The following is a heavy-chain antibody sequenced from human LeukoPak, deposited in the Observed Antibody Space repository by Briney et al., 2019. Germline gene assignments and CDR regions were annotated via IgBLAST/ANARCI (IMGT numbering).Heavy chain of an antibody. D-gene: IGHD6-13*01. J-gene: IGHJ4*02. CDR1: GGSFSGYY. Sequence: SETLSLTCAVYGGSFSGYYWSWLRQPPGKGLEWIGEINHGGSTNYNPSLKSRVTISVDTSKNQFSLKLSSVTAADTAVYYCARRDSSSWYPDYWGQGTLVTVSS. CDR2: INHGGST. V-gene: IGHV4-34*01. CDR3: ARRDSSSWYPDY.